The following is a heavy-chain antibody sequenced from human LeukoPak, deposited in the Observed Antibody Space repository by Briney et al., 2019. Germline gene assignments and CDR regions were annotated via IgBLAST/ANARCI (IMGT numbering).Heavy chain of an antibody. D-gene: IGHD3-10*01. J-gene: IGHJ3*02. CDR2: IYYSGST. Sequence: SSETLSLTCTVSGGSISSYYWSWIRQPPGKGLGWIAYIYYSGSTNYNPALKSRVTISADSSKNQFSLKLSSVTAADTAVYYCARGRLLVRGVISAFDIWGQGTMVTVSS. CDR1: GGSISSYY. V-gene: IGHV4-59*01. CDR3: ARGRLLVRGVISAFDI.